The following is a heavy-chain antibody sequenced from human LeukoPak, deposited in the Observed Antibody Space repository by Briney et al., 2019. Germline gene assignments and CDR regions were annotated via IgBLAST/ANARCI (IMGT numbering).Heavy chain of an antibody. J-gene: IGHJ6*03. CDR2: IYYSGST. CDR1: GFTFSSYS. Sequence: PGGSLRLSCAASGFTFSSYSMNWIRQPPGKGLEWIGSIYYSGSTYYNPSLKSRVTISVDTSKNQFSLKLSSVTAADTAVYYCARGRMLGMATTYYYYYMDVWGKGTTVTISS. D-gene: IGHD5-24*01. CDR3: ARGRMLGMATTYYYYYMDV. V-gene: IGHV4-39*07.